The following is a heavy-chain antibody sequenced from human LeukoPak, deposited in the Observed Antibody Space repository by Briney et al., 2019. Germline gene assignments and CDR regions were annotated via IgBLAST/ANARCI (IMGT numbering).Heavy chain of an antibody. CDR1: GGSISSGNFY. Sequence: SETLSLTCTVSGGSISSGNFYWSWIRQPAGKGLEWIGRIYASGSTTYNPSLESRVTISVDTSKNQFSLNLNSVTAADTAVYYCARGGGSSPSYWGQGTLVTVSS. CDR2: IYASGST. J-gene: IGHJ4*02. D-gene: IGHD6-6*01. V-gene: IGHV4-61*02. CDR3: ARGGGSSPSY.